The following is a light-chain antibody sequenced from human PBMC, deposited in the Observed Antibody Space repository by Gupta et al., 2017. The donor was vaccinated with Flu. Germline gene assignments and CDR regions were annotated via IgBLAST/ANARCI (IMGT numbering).Light chain of an antibody. CDR1: SSDVGTSTF. CDR3: CSYAGTTKFV. J-gene: IGLJ1*01. CDR2: EDT. V-gene: IGLV2-23*01. Sequence: TSSDVGTSTFVSWYQHQPGKAPKLVIYEDTERPSGVSSRFSGSKSGNTASLTISGLQAEDEADFYCCSYAGTTKFVFGTGTRVTVL.